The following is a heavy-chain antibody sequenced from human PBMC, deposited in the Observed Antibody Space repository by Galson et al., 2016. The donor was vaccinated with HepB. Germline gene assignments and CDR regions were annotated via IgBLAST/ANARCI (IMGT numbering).Heavy chain of an antibody. D-gene: IGHD2-2*03. Sequence: SLRLSCAASGFTFSSYWMHWVRQAPGKGLVWVSRINSDGSNTACADSVKGRFTISRDNSKNTLSLQMNSLRAEDTATYYCAIDPSHWIENPFALWGQGTLVTVSS. V-gene: IGHV3-74*01. CDR2: INSDGSNT. CDR3: AIDPSHWIENPFAL. J-gene: IGHJ4*02. CDR1: GFTFSSYW.